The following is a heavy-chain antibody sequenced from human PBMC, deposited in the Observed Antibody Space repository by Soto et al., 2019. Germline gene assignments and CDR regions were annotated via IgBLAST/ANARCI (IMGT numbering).Heavy chain of an antibody. D-gene: IGHD4-17*01. CDR2: LSSSGSFL. Sequence: GSLRLSCAASGFSFSHYTMNWVRQAPGRGLEWVASLSSSGSFLHYADAVKGRFTISRDNAKKSLYLQMDSLTAEDTAVYFCAAETPVDTDYGAHPFFQYWGQGTLVTVSS. CDR3: AAETPVDTDYGAHPFFQY. J-gene: IGHJ4*02. CDR1: GFSFSHYT. V-gene: IGHV3-21*01.